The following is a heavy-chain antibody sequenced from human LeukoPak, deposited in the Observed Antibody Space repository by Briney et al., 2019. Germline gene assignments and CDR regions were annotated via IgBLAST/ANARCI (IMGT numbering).Heavy chain of an antibody. CDR1: GYTLTELS. CDR2: INPSGGST. J-gene: IGHJ4*02. D-gene: IGHD4-17*01. CDR3: ARDARYGDYVSFDY. Sequence: ASVKVSCKVSGYTLTELSMHWVRQAPGQGLEWMGIINPSGGSTSYAQKFQGRVTMTRDTSTSTVYMELSSLRSEDTAVYYCARDARYGDYVSFDYWGQGTLVTVSS. V-gene: IGHV1-46*03.